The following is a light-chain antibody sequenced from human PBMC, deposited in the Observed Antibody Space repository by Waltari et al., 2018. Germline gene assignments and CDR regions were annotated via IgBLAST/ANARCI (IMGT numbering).Light chain of an antibody. J-gene: IGKJ2*01. V-gene: IGKV1-39*01. CDR3: QQSLSPPLT. Sequence: GDRVTMTCRASQTITSHLNWYQQKPGKAPRFLIYAASNLQSGVPSRFSGSGYGTDFTLTITGLETDDFGTYYCQQSLSPPLTFGQGTKLEIK. CDR2: AAS. CDR1: QTITSH.